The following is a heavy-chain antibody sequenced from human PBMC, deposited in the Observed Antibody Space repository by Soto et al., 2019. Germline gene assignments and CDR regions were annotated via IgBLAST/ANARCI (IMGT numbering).Heavy chain of an antibody. J-gene: IGHJ4*02. CDR3: ARANDYKSSTFDF. CDR1: GGSISTYY. V-gene: IGHV4-59*01. D-gene: IGHD4-17*01. CDR2: IYYSGST. Sequence: SETLSLTCTVSGGSISTYYWNWIRQPPGKGLEWIGYIYYSGSTNYNPSLKSRVTMSVDTSRNQFSLKLSSVTAADTAVYYCARANDYKSSTFDFWGQGTPVTVSS.